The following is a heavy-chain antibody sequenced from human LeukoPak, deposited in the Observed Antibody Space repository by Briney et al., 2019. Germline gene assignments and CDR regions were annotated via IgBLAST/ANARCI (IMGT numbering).Heavy chain of an antibody. V-gene: IGHV3-30*04. CDR1: GFTFSSYA. J-gene: IGHJ5*02. CDR2: ISYDGSNK. Sequence: QAGGSLRLSCAASGFTFSSYAMHWVRQAPGKGLEWVAVISYDGSNKYYADSVKGRFTISRDNSKNTLYLQMNSLRAEDTAVYYCASNSPDSSGYKNWFDPWGQGTLVTVSS. D-gene: IGHD3-22*01. CDR3: ASNSPDSSGYKNWFDP.